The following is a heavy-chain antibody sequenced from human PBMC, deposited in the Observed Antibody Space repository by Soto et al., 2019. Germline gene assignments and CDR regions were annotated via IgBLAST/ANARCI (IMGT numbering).Heavy chain of an antibody. V-gene: IGHV1-2*02. CDR2: INPKTGRT. D-gene: IGHD3-10*01. CDR1: GYTFTDYH. CDR3: APEVEGSGTCAFYN. J-gene: IGHJ3*02. Sequence: VKVSCTPSGYTFTDYHIYWGRQAAGQGVEWVGWINPKTGRTNSAQRLQGRVTVTRDTSITTAYMELSRLRSDHTAVYYSAPEVEGSGTCAFYNPAQGTMVTVSS.